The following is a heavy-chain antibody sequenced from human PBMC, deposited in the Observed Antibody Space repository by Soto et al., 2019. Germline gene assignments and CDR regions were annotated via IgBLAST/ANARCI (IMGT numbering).Heavy chain of an antibody. D-gene: IGHD4-4*01. Sequence: QVQLVQSGAEVKKPGSSVKVSCKASGGTFSSYAISWVRQAPGQGLEWMGGIIPIFGTANYAQKFQGRVTITADESTSTAYMEVSSLRSEDTAVYYCAREGGVYDYSPFDYWGQGTLVTVSS. V-gene: IGHV1-69*12. J-gene: IGHJ4*02. CDR1: GGTFSSYA. CDR3: AREGGVYDYSPFDY. CDR2: IIPIFGTA.